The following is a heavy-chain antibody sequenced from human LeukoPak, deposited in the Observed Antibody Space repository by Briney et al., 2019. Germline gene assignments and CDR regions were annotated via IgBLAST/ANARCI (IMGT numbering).Heavy chain of an antibody. J-gene: IGHJ4*02. CDR1: GFTFDDYA. D-gene: IGHD3-10*01. CDR2: ISWNSGSI. V-gene: IGHV3-9*01. Sequence: GRSLRLSCAASGFTFDDYAMHWVRQAPGKGLEWVSGISWNSGSIGYADSVKGRFTISRDNAKNSLYLQMNSLRAEDTALYYCAKATMVRGVMSFDYWGQGTLVTVSS. CDR3: AKATMVRGVMSFDY.